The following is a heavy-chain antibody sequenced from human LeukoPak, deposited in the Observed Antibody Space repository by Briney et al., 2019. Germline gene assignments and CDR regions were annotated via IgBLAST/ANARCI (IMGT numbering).Heavy chain of an antibody. Sequence: GGSLRLSCAASGFTFSSYWMHWVRHAPGKGLVWVSRINSDGSDTNYADFVKGRFNISRDNARNTVYLQMHSLRGEDTAVYYCSRGWVPSDITLKWGQGTMATVSS. J-gene: IGHJ3*01. CDR1: GFTFSSYW. CDR3: SRGWVPSDITLK. CDR2: INSDGSDT. V-gene: IGHV3-74*01. D-gene: IGHD3-22*01.